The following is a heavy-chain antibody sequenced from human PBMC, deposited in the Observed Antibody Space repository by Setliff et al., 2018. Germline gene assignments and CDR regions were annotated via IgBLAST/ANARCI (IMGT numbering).Heavy chain of an antibody. CDR3: ARDGGTKSMNY. J-gene: IGHJ4*02. V-gene: IGHV4-61*01. Sequence: PSETLSLTCTVSGGSVSSGSYYWSWIRQPPGKGLEWIGEINHSGSTNYNPSLKSRVTISVDTSKNQFSLKLSSVTAADTAVYYCARDGGTKSMNYWGQGTLVTVSS. CDR2: INHSGST. CDR1: GGSVSSGSYY. D-gene: IGHD3-3*01.